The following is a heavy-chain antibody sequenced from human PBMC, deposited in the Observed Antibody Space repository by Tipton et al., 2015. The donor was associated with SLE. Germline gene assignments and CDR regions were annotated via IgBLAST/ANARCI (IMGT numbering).Heavy chain of an antibody. Sequence: TLSLTCTVSGGSISSYYWSWIRQPPGRGLEWIGCIYYGGSTYYNPSLKSRVTISVDTSKNQFSLKLSSVTAADTAVYYCARHWARYCSGGSCYLNWFDPWGQGTLVTVSS. J-gene: IGHJ5*02. D-gene: IGHD2-15*01. CDR1: GGSISSYY. CDR3: ARHWARYCSGGSCYLNWFDP. CDR2: IYYGGST. V-gene: IGHV4-59*08.